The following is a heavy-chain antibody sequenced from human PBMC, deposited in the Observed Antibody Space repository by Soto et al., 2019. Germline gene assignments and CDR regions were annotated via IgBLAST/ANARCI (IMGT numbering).Heavy chain of an antibody. CDR2: ISYDGSNK. V-gene: IGHV3-30-3*01. CDR3: ARAAAVDTAMAFDY. D-gene: IGHD5-18*01. CDR1: GFTFSSYA. J-gene: IGHJ4*02. Sequence: GGSLRLSCAASGFTFSSYAMHWVRQAPGKGLEWVAVISYDGSNKYYADSVKGRFTISRDNSKNTLYLQMNSLRAEDTAVYYCARAAAVDTAMAFDYWGQGTLVTVSS.